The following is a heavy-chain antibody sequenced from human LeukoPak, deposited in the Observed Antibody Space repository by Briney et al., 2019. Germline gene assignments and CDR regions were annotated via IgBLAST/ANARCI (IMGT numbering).Heavy chain of an antibody. CDR3: ARNQRRLDY. V-gene: IGHV3-7*01. J-gene: IGHJ4*02. Sequence: GGSLRLACAASGFTFSSYWISWVRQAPGKGLEWVANIKKDGSNKYYVDSVKAQFTISRDNAKNSLYLQVNSLRAEDTAVYYCARNQRRLDYWGQGTLVTVSS. D-gene: IGHD1-14*01. CDR2: IKKDGSNK. CDR1: GFTFSSYW.